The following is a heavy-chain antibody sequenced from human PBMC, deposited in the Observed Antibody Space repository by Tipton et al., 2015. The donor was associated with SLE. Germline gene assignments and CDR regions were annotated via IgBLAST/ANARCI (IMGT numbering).Heavy chain of an antibody. CDR2: IYDRGST. Sequence: TLSLTCTASGGSIINSDHHWDWTRQAPGKGLEWIASIYDRGSTFYNPSLRSRVIVSADSSKNQFSLKMTSVTAADTAVYYCAIMLDGGMPFSTPPLGGRVIVPAASSKTQFSLKMTSVTAADTAVYYCAIRIVRGTSTASEPWGQGTLVTVSS. J-gene: IGHJ5*02. D-gene: IGHD3-10*01. CDR3: AIMLDGGMPFSTPPLGGRVIVPAASSKTQFSLKMTSVTAADTAVYYCAIRIVRGTSTASEP. V-gene: IGHV4-39*01. CDR1: GGSIINSDHH.